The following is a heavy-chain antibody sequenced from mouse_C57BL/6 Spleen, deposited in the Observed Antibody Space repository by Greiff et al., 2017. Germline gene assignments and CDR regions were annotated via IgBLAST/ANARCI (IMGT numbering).Heavy chain of an antibody. Sequence: VQLQQPGAELVKPGASVKLSCKASGYTFTSYWMHWVKQRPGQGLEWIGMIHPNSGSTNYNEKFKSKATLTVDKSSSTAYMQLSSLTSEDSAVYYCARLYDYDFAWFAYWGQGTLVTVSA. D-gene: IGHD2-4*01. V-gene: IGHV1-64*01. CDR1: GYTFTSYW. CDR2: IHPNSGST. CDR3: ARLYDYDFAWFAY. J-gene: IGHJ3*01.